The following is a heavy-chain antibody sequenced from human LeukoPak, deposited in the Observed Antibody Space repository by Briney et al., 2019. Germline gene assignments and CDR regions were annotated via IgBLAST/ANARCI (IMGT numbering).Heavy chain of an antibody. CDR2: IKTDGVTT. CDR1: GFTLSNYW. D-gene: IGHD3-3*01. Sequence: GGSLRLSCAASGFTLSNYWMHWVRQAPGKGLVWVSRIKTDGVTTNYADSVKGRFTISRDNAKNTLYLQMNSLRAEDTAVYYCARTYDFWSGSQYYFDSWGQGTLVTVSS. J-gene: IGHJ4*02. V-gene: IGHV3-74*01. CDR3: ARTYDFWSGSQYYFDS.